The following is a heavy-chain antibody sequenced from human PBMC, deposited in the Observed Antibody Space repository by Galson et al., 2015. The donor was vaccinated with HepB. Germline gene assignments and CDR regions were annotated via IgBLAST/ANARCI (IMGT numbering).Heavy chain of an antibody. V-gene: IGHV2-70*20. D-gene: IGHD5-18*01. CDR3: ARTISGYTHGYYFDF. J-gene: IGHJ4*02. Sequence: PALVKPTQTLRLTCAFSGYSLKTNGMCVSWVRQPPGEALEWLALIDWDDDKYYNPSLRTRLTISKDSSKDQVVLTMTNMDPADTATYFCARTISGYTHGYYFDFWGQGILVTVSS. CDR2: IDWDDDK. CDR1: GYSLKTNGMC.